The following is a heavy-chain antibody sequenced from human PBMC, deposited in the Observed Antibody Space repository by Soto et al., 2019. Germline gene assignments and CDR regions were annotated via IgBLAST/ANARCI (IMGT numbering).Heavy chain of an antibody. J-gene: IGHJ4*02. CDR1: AGSIGSGGYE. Sequence: TMSLTWPVAAGSIGSGGYEGSWIRHHPRKGLESIGYIYYRGITYHTPSLKSRVTIPVDTSKTQFPLKLSSVTAALTAVYYCARPPGYYFDYWGQGTRVTVS. CDR2: IYYRGIT. V-gene: IGHV4-31*02. CDR3: ARPPGYYFDY.